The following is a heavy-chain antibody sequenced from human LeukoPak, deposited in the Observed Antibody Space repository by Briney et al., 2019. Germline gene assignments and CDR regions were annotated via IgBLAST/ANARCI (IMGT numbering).Heavy chain of an antibody. D-gene: IGHD2-15*01. V-gene: IGHV4-39*01. CDR3: ARALGYCSGGSCTRGYNWFDP. J-gene: IGHJ5*02. CDR2: IYYGGST. Sequence: SETLSLTCTVSGGSISSSDYYWGWIRQPPGKGLKWIGRIYYGGSTYYNPSLKSRVTISVDTSMNQFSLKLSFVTTADTAVYYCARALGYCSGGSCTRGYNWFDPWGQGTLVTVPS. CDR1: GGSISSSDYY.